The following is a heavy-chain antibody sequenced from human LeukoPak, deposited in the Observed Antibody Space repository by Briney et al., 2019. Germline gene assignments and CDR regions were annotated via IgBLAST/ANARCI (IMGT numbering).Heavy chain of an antibody. D-gene: IGHD5-18*01. V-gene: IGHV1-24*01. CDR1: GYTFTGYY. CDR3: ATRGSYGRYYYYGMDV. CDR2: FDPEDGET. J-gene: IGHJ6*02. Sequence: GASVKVSCKASGYTFTGYYMHWVRQAPGKGLEWMGGFDPEDGETIYAQKFQGRVTMTEDTSTDTAYMELSSLRSEDTAVYYCATRGSYGRYYYYGMDVWGQGTTVTVSS.